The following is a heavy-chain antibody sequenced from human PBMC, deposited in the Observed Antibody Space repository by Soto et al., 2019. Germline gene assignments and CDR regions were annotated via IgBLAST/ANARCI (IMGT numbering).Heavy chain of an antibody. CDR1: GFTFSSYS. V-gene: IGHV3-48*02. CDR2: ISSSSSTI. D-gene: IGHD1-26*01. CDR3: WRGEELQGPLLYFDY. J-gene: IGHJ4*02. Sequence: EVQLVESGGGLVQPGGSLRLSCAASGFTFSSYSMNWVRQAPGKGLEWVSYISSSSSTIYYADSVKGRFTISRDNAKNSTYFEMKKLGDEDTAVYYCWRGEELQGPLLYFDYWGPGTLVTVSS.